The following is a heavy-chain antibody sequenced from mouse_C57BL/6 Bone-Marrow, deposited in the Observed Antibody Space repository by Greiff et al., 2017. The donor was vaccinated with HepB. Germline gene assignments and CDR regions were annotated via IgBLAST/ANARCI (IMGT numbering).Heavy chain of an antibody. CDR3: ARSLLHYYGSSSFAY. V-gene: IGHV2-2*01. Sequence: VKLMESGPGLVQPSQSLSITCTVSGFSLTSYGVHWVRQSPGKGLEWLGVIWSGGSTDYNAAFISRLSISKDNSKSQVFFKMNSLQADDTAIYYCARSLLHYYGSSSFAYWGQGTLVTVSA. D-gene: IGHD1-1*01. J-gene: IGHJ3*01. CDR2: IWSGGST. CDR1: GFSLTSYG.